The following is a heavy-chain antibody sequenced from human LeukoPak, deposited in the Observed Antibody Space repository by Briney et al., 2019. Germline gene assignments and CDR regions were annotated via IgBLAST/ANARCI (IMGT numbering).Heavy chain of an antibody. CDR3: ARSGPSGFQLDH. CDR2: LYTGGSN. V-gene: IGHV4-4*07. D-gene: IGHD1-26*01. J-gene: IGHJ4*02. CDR1: GGSISTYY. Sequence: SETLSLTCTVSGGSISTYYWSWIRQPAGKGLEWIGRLYTGGSNNYNPSLKSRVTMSVDTSKNQFSLRLNSVTAADTAVYFCARSGPSGFQLDHWGQGTLVTVSS.